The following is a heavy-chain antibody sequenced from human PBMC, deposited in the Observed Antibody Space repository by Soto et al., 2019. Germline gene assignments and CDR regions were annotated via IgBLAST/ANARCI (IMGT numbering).Heavy chain of an antibody. Sequence: VKVSCKASGYTFTSYAMHWVRQAPGQRLEWMGWINAGNGNTKYSQKFQGRVTITRDTSASTAYMELSSLRSEDTAVYYCASAYCGGDCSNYYYGMDVWGQGTTVTVSS. D-gene: IGHD2-21*02. J-gene: IGHJ6*02. V-gene: IGHV1-3*01. CDR1: GYTFTSYA. CDR2: INAGNGNT. CDR3: ASAYCGGDCSNYYYGMDV.